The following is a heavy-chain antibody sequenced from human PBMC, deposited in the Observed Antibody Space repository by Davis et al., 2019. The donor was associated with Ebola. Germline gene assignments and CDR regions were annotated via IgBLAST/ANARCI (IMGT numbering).Heavy chain of an antibody. J-gene: IGHJ6*03. V-gene: IGHV3-21*01. D-gene: IGHD2-2*01. Sequence: PGGSLRLSCAASGFTFSSYSMNWVRQAPGKGLEWVSSISSSSSYIYYADSVKGRFTISRDNAKNSLYLQMNSLRAEDTAVCYCARPPGDIVVVPAAQSYYYYYYMDVWGKGTTVTVSS. CDR1: GFTFSSYS. CDR2: ISSSSSYI. CDR3: ARPPGDIVVVPAAQSYYYYYYMDV.